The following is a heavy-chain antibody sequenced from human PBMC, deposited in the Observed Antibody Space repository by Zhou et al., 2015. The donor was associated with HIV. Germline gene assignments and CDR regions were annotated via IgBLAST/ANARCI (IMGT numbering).Heavy chain of an antibody. D-gene: IGHD4-17*01. J-gene: IGHJ6*02. CDR3: ARERDYGDYGTYYYYGMDV. CDR1: GFTFSSYG. Sequence: QVQLVGSGGGVVQPGRSLRLSCAASGFTFSSYGMHWVRQAPGKGLEWVAVIWYDGSNKYYADSVKGRFTISRDNSKNTLYLQMNSLRAEDTAVYYCARERDYGDYGTYYYYGMDVWGQGTTVTVSS. CDR2: IWYDGSNK. V-gene: IGHV3-33*01.